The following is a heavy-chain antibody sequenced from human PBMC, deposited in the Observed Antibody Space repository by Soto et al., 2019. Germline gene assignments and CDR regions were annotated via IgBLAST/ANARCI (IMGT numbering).Heavy chain of an antibody. CDR2: IYYSGST. J-gene: IGHJ2*01. CDR1: GGSISSYY. V-gene: IGHV4-59*01. CDR3: ARKGLLWFGEANWYFDL. D-gene: IGHD3-10*01. Sequence: QVQLQESGPGLVKPSETLSLTCTVSGGSISSYYWSWIRQPPGKGLEWIGYIYYSGSTNYNPSLKSRVTISVDTSKNQFSLKLSSVTAADTAVYYCARKGLLWFGEANWYFDLGGRGTLVTVSS.